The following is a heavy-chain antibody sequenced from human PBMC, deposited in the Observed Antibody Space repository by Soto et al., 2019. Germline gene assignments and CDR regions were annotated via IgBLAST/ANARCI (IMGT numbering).Heavy chain of an antibody. CDR2: MNPNSGNT. CDR1: GYTFTSYD. J-gene: IGHJ6*02. CDR3: ARWPDGYYYYGMDV. V-gene: IGHV1-8*01. Sequence: QVQLVQSGAEVKKPGASVKVSCKASGYTFTSYDINWVRQATGQGLEWMGWMNPNSGNTGYAQKFQGRVTMTRNTSISTAYMERSSLRYEDTAVYYCARWPDGYYYYGMDVWGQGTTVTVSS.